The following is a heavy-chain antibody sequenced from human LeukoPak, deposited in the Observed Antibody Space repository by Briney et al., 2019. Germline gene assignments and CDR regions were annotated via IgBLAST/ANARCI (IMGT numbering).Heavy chain of an antibody. V-gene: IGHV3-66*01. CDR1: GFTVSSNY. D-gene: IGHD3-22*01. CDR2: IYSGGRT. Sequence: GGSLRLSCAASGFTVSSNYMSWVRQAPGKGLEWVSVIYSGGRTYYADSVKGRFTISRDNSKNTLYLQMNSLRAEDTAVYYCARDRMGVYDSSGRSDYWGQGTLVTVSS. J-gene: IGHJ4*02. CDR3: ARDRMGVYDSSGRSDY.